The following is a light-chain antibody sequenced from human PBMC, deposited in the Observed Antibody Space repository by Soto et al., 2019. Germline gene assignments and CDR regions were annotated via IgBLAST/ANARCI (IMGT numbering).Light chain of an antibody. Sequence: DIQMTQSPSSLSASVGDRVTITCRASQSISSYLNWYQQKPGKAPKLLIYAATSLQSGVPSRFNRSGSGPDFTLTISSLQPENFATYYLQKSYSTPYTLGQGTKLLIK. V-gene: IGKV1-39*01. CDR2: AAT. J-gene: IGKJ2*01. CDR3: QKSYSTPYT. CDR1: QSISSY.